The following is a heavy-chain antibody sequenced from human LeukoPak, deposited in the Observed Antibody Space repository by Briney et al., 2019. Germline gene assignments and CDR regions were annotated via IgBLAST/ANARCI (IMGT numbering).Heavy chain of an antibody. D-gene: IGHD1-26*01. CDR2: IIPIFGTA. Sequence: GASVKVSCKASGGTFSSYAISRVRQAPGQGLEWMGGIIPIFGTANYAQKFQGRVTITADESTSTAYMELSSLRSEDTAVYYCARGRLVGATFDYWGQGTLVTVSS. V-gene: IGHV1-69*13. CDR1: GGTFSSYA. CDR3: ARGRLVGATFDY. J-gene: IGHJ4*02.